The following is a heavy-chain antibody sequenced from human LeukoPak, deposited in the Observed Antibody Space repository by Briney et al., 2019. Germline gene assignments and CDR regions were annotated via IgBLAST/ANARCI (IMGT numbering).Heavy chain of an antibody. CDR1: GGSISSYY. CDR3: ATTRMVRGVIGTWFDP. J-gene: IGHJ5*02. D-gene: IGHD3-10*01. Sequence: SETLSLTCTVSGGSISSYYWSWIRQPPGKGLEWIGYIYYSGSTNYNPSLKSRVTISVDTSKNQFSLKLSSVTAADTAVYYCATTRMVRGVIGTWFDPWAREPWSPSPQ. CDR2: IYYSGST. V-gene: IGHV4-59*01.